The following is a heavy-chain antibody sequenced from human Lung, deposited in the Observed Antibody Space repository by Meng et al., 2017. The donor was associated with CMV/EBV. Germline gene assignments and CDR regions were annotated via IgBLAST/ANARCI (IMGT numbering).Heavy chain of an antibody. V-gene: IGHV3-23*01. CDR3: AMGSDAYA. CDR1: GFTFSAFA. J-gene: IGHJ5*02. CDR2: ITKEGTT. Sequence: QCLGFGGGLVKPGGSLRLSCAASGFTFSAFAMTWVRQVPGQGLEWVSIITKEGTTYYAESVKGRFSITRDNFKNTVYVDMKTLRAEDTALYYCAMGSDAYAWGQGTLVTVSS. D-gene: IGHD3-16*01.